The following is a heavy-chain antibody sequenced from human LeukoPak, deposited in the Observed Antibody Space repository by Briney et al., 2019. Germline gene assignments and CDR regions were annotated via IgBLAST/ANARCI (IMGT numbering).Heavy chain of an antibody. J-gene: IGHJ3*02. Sequence: ASVKVSCKASGYIFTAYYIHWLRQAPAQGLEWMGWINPNSGGTSFALNFQGRVTLTRDTSISTVYMELSRLRSDDTAVYYCARDLSGGALGAFDIWGQGTMVTVSS. CDR3: ARDLSGGALGAFDI. D-gene: IGHD2-15*01. CDR2: INPNSGGT. CDR1: GYIFTAYY. V-gene: IGHV1-2*02.